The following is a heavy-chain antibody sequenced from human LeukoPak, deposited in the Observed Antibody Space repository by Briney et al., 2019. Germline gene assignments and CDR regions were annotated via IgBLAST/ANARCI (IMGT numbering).Heavy chain of an antibody. J-gene: IGHJ4*02. V-gene: IGHV3-23*01. Sequence: GGSLRLSCAASGFTFYSFAMSWVRQAPGKGLEWVSSVSSSAVSTYYADSVKGRFTISRDNAENTLYLQMNSLRVEDTAVYYCVRSAFHAGSGNYYDYWGQGTLVTVSP. D-gene: IGHD3-22*01. CDR1: GFTFYSFA. CDR2: VSSSAVST. CDR3: VRSAFHAGSGNYYDY.